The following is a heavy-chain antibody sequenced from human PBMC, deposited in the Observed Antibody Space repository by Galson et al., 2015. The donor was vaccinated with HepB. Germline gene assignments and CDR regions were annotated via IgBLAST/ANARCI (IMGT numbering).Heavy chain of an antibody. CDR3: ARNSGWHIVSFDS. D-gene: IGHD6-19*01. CDR2: ISGSGSTM. J-gene: IGHJ3*02. Sequence: SLRLSCAASGFTFSDYYMSWIRQAPGKGLEWVSYISGSGSTMYYADSVKGRFTISRDNAKNSLYLQMNSLRADDTAVYFCARNSGWHIVSFDSWGQGTIVTVSS. CDR1: GFTFSDYY. V-gene: IGHV3-11*01.